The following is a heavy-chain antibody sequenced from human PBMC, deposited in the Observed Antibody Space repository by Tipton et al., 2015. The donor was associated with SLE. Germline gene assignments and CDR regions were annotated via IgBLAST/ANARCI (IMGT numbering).Heavy chain of an antibody. J-gene: IGHJ3*02. V-gene: IGHV4-39*07. Sequence: TLSLTCTVSGGSISSSSYYWGWIRQPPGKGLEWIGSIYYSGSTYYNPSLKSRVTISVDTSKNQFSLKLSSVTAADTAVYYCATRLLTLDLGDAFDSWGQGTMVTGSP. CDR3: ATRLLTLDLGDAFDS. CDR1: GGSISSSSYY. D-gene: IGHD4-23*01. CDR2: IYYSGST.